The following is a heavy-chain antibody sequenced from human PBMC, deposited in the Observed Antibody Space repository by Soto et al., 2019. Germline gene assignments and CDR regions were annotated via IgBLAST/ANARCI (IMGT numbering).Heavy chain of an antibody. CDR2: ISSSSSNI. D-gene: IGHD3-22*01. J-gene: IGHJ4*02. V-gene: IGHV3-21*01. Sequence: PGGSLRLSCAASGFTFSSYTMNWVRQAPGKGLEWVSSISSSSSNIYYADSVKGRFTISRDNAKNSLYLQMNSLRAEDTAVYYCARSLQPYYYDSSGYSFGYWGQGTLVTVSS. CDR1: GFTFSSYT. CDR3: ARSLQPYYYDSSGYSFGY.